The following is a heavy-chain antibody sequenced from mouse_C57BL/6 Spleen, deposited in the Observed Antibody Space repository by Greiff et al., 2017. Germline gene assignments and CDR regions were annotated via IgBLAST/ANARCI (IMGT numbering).Heavy chain of an antibody. V-gene: IGHV5-17*01. J-gene: IGHJ4*01. Sequence: EVTLMESGGGLVKPGGSLKLSCAASGFTFSDYGMHWVRQAPEKGLEWVAYISSGSSTIYYADTVKGRFTISRDNAKNTLFLQMTSLRSEDTAMYYCARRSSYYAMDYWGQGTSVTVSS. CDR3: ARRSSYYAMDY. CDR2: ISSGSSTI. CDR1: GFTFSDYG.